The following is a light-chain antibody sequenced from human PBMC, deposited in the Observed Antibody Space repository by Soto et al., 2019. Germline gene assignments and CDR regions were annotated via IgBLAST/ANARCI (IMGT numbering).Light chain of an antibody. CDR2: GAS. V-gene: IGKV3D-15*01. J-gene: IGKJ1*01. Sequence: EIVMTQSPATLSVSPGERATLSCRASQSVSSNLAWYQQKPGQAPRLLIYGASTRATGIPARFSGSGSGTEFTLTISSLQSEDFAVYYCQQYNNWQVTFGQGTKVEIK. CDR1: QSVSSN. CDR3: QQYNNWQVT.